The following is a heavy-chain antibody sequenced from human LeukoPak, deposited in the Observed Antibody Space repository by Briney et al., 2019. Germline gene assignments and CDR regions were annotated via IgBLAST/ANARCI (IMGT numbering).Heavy chain of an antibody. CDR1: GFSFSNYA. CDR2: IYSGGST. Sequence: PGGSLRLSCAASGFSFSNYAMSWVRQAPGKGLEWVSVIYSGGSTYYADSVKGRFTISRDNSKNTLYLQMNSLRAEDTAVYYCARGALELYFDYWGQGTLVTVSS. J-gene: IGHJ4*02. V-gene: IGHV3-66*01. CDR3: ARGALELYFDY. D-gene: IGHD1-7*01.